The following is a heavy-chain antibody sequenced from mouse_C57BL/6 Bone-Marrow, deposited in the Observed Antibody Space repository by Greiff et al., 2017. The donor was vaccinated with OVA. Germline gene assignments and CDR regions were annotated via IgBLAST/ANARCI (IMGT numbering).Heavy chain of an antibody. CDR2: LRSKSSNYAT. V-gene: IGHV10-3*01. CDR1: GFTFNTYA. D-gene: IGHD1-1*01. Sequence: EVKLVESGGGLVQPKGSLKLSCAASGFTFNTYAMPWVRQAPGKGLEWVARLRSKSSNYATYYADSVKDRFTISRDDSQSMLYLQMNNLKTEDTAMYYCVREYGSRSWFAYWGQGTLVTVSA. CDR3: VREYGSRSWFAY. J-gene: IGHJ3*01.